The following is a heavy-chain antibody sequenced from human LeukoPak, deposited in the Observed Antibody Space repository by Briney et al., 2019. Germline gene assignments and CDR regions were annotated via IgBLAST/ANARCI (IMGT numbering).Heavy chain of an antibody. J-gene: IGHJ5*02. CDR3: ATVAPSGNWFDP. CDR2: IYYSGST. CDR1: GGSLSSDY. V-gene: IGHV4-59*01. D-gene: IGHD1-1*01. Sequence: SETLSLTCTVSGGSLSSDYWSWIRQPPGKGLEWIGYIYYSGSTNYNPSLKSRVTISIDTSKNQFSLILSSVTAADTAVYYCATVAPSGNWFDPWGQGTLVTISS.